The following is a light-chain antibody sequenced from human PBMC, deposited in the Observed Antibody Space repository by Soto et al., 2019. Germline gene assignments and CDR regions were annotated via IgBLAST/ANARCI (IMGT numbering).Light chain of an antibody. CDR3: CSYTSSSTFV. CDR1: SSDVGGYNY. J-gene: IGLJ1*01. V-gene: IGLV2-14*01. CDR2: DVS. Sequence: QSVLNQPASVSGSPGQSITISCTGTSSDVGGYNYVSWYQQDPGKAPILMIYDVSNRPSGVSNRFSGSESGNTASLTISGLQAEDEADYYCCSYTSSSTFVFGSGTKLTVL.